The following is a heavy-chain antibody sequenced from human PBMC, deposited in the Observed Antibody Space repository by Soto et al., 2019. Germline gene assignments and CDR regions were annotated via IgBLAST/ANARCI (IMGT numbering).Heavy chain of an antibody. CDR3: APFLGYCTSNRCSGGGAIDSYF. CDR1: GFPFGEYR. Sequence: EVQLVESGGVLVQPGGSLRLSCAASGFPFGEYRIIWVRQAPGQGLQWVANIKQDGSETNYVETEKGRFTISRYNAKNSLYLQMNSLRVEDTAVYYCAPFLGYCTSNRCSGGGAIDSYFWGQGTLVTVSS. J-gene: IGHJ4*02. V-gene: IGHV3-7*02. D-gene: IGHD2-2*01. CDR2: IKQDGSET.